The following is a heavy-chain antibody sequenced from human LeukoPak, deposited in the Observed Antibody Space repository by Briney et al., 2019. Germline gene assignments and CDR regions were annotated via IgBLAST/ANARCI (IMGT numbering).Heavy chain of an antibody. D-gene: IGHD3-22*01. CDR3: AKGGGFYFADWFDP. V-gene: IGHV3-9*01. CDR1: GFTFDDYA. Sequence: GGSLRLSCAASGFTFDDYAMHWVRQAPGKGLEWVSGISWNSGSIGYADSVKGRFTISRDNAKNSLYLQMNSLRAEDTALDYCAKGGGFYFADWFDPWGQGTLVTVSS. J-gene: IGHJ5*02. CDR2: ISWNSGSI.